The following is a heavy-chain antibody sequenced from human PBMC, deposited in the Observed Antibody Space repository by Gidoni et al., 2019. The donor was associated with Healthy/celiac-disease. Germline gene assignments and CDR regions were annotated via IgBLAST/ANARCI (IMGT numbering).Heavy chain of an antibody. CDR2: IFSNDEK. CDR3: ARIRRGVITFGGVPPVYYFDY. Sequence: QVTLKESGPVLVKPTETLTLTCTVSGFSLSNARMGVSWIRQPPGKALEWLAHIFSNDEKSYSTSLKSRLTISKDTSKSQVVLTMTNMDPVDTATYYCARIRRGVITFGGVPPVYYFDYWGQGTLVTVSS. D-gene: IGHD3-16*01. CDR1: GFSLSNARMG. V-gene: IGHV2-26*01. J-gene: IGHJ4*02.